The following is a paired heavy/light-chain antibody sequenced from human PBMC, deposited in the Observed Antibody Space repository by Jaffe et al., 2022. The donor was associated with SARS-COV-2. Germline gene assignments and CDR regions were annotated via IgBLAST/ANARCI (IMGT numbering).Light chain of an antibody. J-gene: IGLJ1*01. V-gene: IGLV3-21*04. CDR3: QVWDSTTDHLHV. Sequence: SYVLTQPPSVSVAPGKTARIICEGNNIGGKSVHWYQQKPGQAPVLVIYYDSDRPLEIPERFSGSNSGSTATLTISRVEAGDEADYYCQVWDSTTDHLHVFGTGTKVTVL. CDR2: YDS. CDR1: NIGGKS.
Heavy chain of an antibody. V-gene: IGHV3-7*01. CDR3: ATEKWALGSGSFPN. Sequence: EVQLVESGGDLVQPGGSLRLSCSSSGFIFAEYWMTWVRQAPGQGLEWVANVKGDGSEKNYVDSVKGRFTISRDNAKNSLFLQMNSLRVDDTAVYYCATEKWALGSGSFPNWGQGALVTVS. D-gene: IGHD3-10*01. CDR1: GFIFAEYW. J-gene: IGHJ1*01. CDR2: VKGDGSEK.